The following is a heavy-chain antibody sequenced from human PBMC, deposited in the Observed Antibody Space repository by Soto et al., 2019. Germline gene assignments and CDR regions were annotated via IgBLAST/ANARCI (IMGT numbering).Heavy chain of an antibody. V-gene: IGHV1-8*01. CDR1: GYTFTSYD. Sequence: ASVKVSCKASGYTFTSYDINWVRQATGQGLEWMGWMNPNSGNTGYAQKFQGRVTMTRNTSISTAYMELSSLRSEDTAVYYCARGRSSYYDFWGGYDPRLSGYYYYGMDVWGQGTTVTVSS. CDR3: ARGRSSYYDFWGGYDPRLSGYYYYGMDV. D-gene: IGHD3-3*01. CDR2: MNPNSGNT. J-gene: IGHJ6*02.